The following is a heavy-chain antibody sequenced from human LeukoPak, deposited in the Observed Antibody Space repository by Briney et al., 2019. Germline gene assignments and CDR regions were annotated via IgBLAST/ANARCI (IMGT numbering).Heavy chain of an antibody. CDR1: GYTISSGCQ. Sequence: PSETLSLTCIISGYTISSGCQWGWIRQPPGKGLEWIGNIYYSGSTYYNPSLKGRLTMSVDRSNNLFSPNLNSVTAADTAVYYCARIIAASQDVFDIWGQGTMITVSS. V-gene: IGHV4-38-2*02. CDR2: IYYSGST. CDR3: ARIIAASQDVFDI. D-gene: IGHD6-6*01. J-gene: IGHJ3*02.